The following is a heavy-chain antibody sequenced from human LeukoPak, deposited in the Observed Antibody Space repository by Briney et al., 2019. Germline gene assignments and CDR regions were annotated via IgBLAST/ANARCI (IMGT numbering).Heavy chain of an antibody. CDR1: GFTFSSYG. D-gene: IGHD2-2*01. CDR2: ISSSSSYI. Sequence: GGPLRLSCAASGFTFSSYGMNWVRQAPGKGLEWVSSISSSSSYIYYADSVKGRFTISRDNAKNSLYLQMNSLRAEDTAAYYCARDDGAIVVVPAAAIKDPYYYYYGMDVWGKGTTVTVSS. CDR3: ARDDGAIVVVPAAAIKDPYYYYYGMDV. J-gene: IGHJ6*04. V-gene: IGHV3-21*01.